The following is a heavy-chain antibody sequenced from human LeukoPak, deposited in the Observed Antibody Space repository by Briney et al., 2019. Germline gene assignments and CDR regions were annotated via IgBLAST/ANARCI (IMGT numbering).Heavy chain of an antibody. D-gene: IGHD3-10*01. CDR3: ARQETFGDASDI. V-gene: IGHV5-51*01. CDR2: IYPGDSDT. J-gene: IGHJ3*02. Sequence: PRESLTLSCKGSGYRFTTYWIGWVRQMPGKGLEWMGIIYPGDSDTRYSPSFQGQVTISADKSISTAYLQWSSLKASDTAMYYCARQETFGDASDIWGQGTTVTVSS. CDR1: GYRFTTYW.